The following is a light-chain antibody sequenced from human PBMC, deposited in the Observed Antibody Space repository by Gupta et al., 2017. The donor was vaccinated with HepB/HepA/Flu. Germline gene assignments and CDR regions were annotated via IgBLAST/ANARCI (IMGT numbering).Light chain of an antibody. CDR2: DAS. CDR3: QQYDNLPCS. Sequence: DIQMTQSPSSLSASVGDRVTITCQASQDISNYLNWYQQKPGKAPKLLIYDASNVETGVPSRFSGSGSGTDFTFTISSLQPGDIATYYCQQYDNLPCSFGQGTKLEIK. V-gene: IGKV1-33*01. CDR1: QDISNY. J-gene: IGKJ2*04.